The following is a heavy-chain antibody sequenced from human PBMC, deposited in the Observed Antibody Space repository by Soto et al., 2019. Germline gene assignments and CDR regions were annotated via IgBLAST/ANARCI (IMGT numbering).Heavy chain of an antibody. CDR3: ARGRISGRPYSQGKRSWFDP. J-gene: IGHJ5*02. CDR2: INHSGST. Sequence: SETLSLTCAVYGGSFSGYYWSWIRQPPGKGLEWIGEINHSGSTNYNPSLKSRVTISVDTSKNQFSLKLSSVTAADTAVYYCARGRISGRPYSQGKRSWFDPWGQGTLVTVSS. CDR1: GGSFSGYY. V-gene: IGHV4-34*01. D-gene: IGHD4-4*01.